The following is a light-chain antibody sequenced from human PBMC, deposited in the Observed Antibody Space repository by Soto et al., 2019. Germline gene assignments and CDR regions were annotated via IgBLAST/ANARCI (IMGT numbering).Light chain of an antibody. Sequence: DIQMTPSPSTLSASVGDRVAITCRASRDINNLLAWYQQKPGKAPKLLIYKASSLESGVPSRHGGSRSGTEFTLTICILQRDDFATYYCQRYYSFPLTFRGGTKVEIK. CDR3: QRYYSFPLT. J-gene: IGKJ4*01. CDR2: KAS. V-gene: IGKV1-5*03. CDR1: RDINNL.